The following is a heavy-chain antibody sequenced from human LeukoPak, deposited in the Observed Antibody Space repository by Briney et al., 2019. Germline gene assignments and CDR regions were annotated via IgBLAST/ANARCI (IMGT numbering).Heavy chain of an antibody. J-gene: IGHJ6*02. Sequence: GGSLRLSCAASGFTFSSYAMSWVRQAPGKGLEWVSHINWNGGSTDYADSVKVRFTISRDNPKNSLYLQMNSLRAEDTALYYCARVGQQAYYGMDVWGQGTTVTVSS. CDR1: GFTFSSYA. CDR2: INWNGGST. V-gene: IGHV3-20*04. CDR3: ARVGQQAYYGMDV. D-gene: IGHD6-13*01.